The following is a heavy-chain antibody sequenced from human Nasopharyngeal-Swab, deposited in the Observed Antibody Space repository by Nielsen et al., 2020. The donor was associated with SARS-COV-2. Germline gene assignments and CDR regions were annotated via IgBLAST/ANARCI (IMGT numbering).Heavy chain of an antibody. J-gene: IGHJ5*02. CDR1: GYTLNGYY. Sequence: ASAQVSCKASGYTLNGYYWLWVRHAPGQGLVWRGWINPNSGGTNYAQKFQGSVTMTRDTSISTAYMELSRLRSDDTAVYYCARDRGDSGSLNWFDPWGQGTLVTVSS. CDR2: INPNSGGT. CDR3: ARDRGDSGSLNWFDP. V-gene: IGHV1-2*02. D-gene: IGHD1-26*01.